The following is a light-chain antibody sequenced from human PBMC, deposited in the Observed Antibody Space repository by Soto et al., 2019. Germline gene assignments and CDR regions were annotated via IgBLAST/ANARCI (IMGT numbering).Light chain of an antibody. CDR3: SSYTSSSTLYVV. CDR1: SSDVGGYNY. CDR2: DVS. Sequence: QSALTQPASVSGSPGQSITISCTGTSSDVGGYNYVSWYQQHPGKAPKLMIYDVSNRPSGVSNHFSGSKSGNTASLTISGLQAEDEADYYCSSYTSSSTLYVVFGGGTQLTVL. J-gene: IGLJ2*01. V-gene: IGLV2-14*01.